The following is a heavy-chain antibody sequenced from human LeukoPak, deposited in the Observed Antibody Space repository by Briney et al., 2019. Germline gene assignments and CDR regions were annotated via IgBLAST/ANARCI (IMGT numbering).Heavy chain of an antibody. Sequence: ASVKVSCKASGGTFSSYAINWVRQAPGQGLEWMGWISGYNGNTNYAQKLQGRVTVTTDTSTSTVYMELRSLRSDDTAVYYCARGTSSSSWYLGYWGQGTLVTVSS. D-gene: IGHD6-13*01. V-gene: IGHV1-18*01. CDR1: GGTFSSYA. CDR2: ISGYNGNT. CDR3: ARGTSSSSWYLGY. J-gene: IGHJ4*02.